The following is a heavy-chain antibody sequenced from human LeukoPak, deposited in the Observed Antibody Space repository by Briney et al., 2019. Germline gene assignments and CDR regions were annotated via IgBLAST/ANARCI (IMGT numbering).Heavy chain of an antibody. D-gene: IGHD2-15*01. V-gene: IGHV4-39*07. CDR2: IYYSGST. Sequence: ASETLSLTCTVSGGSISSSSYYWGWIRQPPGKGLEWTGSIYYSGSTYYNPSLKSRVTISVDTSKNQFSLKLSSVTAADTAVYYCARLLGYCSGGSCYSHFDYWGQGTLVTVSS. CDR1: GGSISSSSYY. CDR3: ARLLGYCSGGSCYSHFDY. J-gene: IGHJ4*02.